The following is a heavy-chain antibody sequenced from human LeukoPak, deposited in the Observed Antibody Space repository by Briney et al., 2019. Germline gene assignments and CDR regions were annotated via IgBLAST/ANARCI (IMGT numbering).Heavy chain of an antibody. J-gene: IGHJ6*03. CDR2: MNPNSGNT. D-gene: IGHD3-3*01. Sequence: ALVKVSCKASGYTFTSYDINWVRQATGQGLEWMGWMNPNSGNTGYAQKFQGRVTMTRNTSISTAYMELSSLRSEDTAVYYCARTRRFLEWLLSSYYYYYMDVWGKRTTVTVSS. CDR1: GYTFTSYD. V-gene: IGHV1-8*01. CDR3: ARTRRFLEWLLSSYYYYYMDV.